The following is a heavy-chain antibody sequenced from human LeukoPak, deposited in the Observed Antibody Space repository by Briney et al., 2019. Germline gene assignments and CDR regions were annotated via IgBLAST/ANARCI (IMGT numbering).Heavy chain of an antibody. CDR1: GCTFSNYA. J-gene: IGHJ4*02. Sequence: GGSLRLSCVASGCTFSNYAMSWVRQAPEKGLGWVSVISGSAHKIRYADSVKGRFTISRDNSENTVYLQMNNLRAEDTALYYCAGRVTGYSSGYVYWGQGTLVTVSS. V-gene: IGHV3-23*01. CDR2: ISGSAHKI. D-gene: IGHD5-18*01. CDR3: AGRVTGYSSGYVY.